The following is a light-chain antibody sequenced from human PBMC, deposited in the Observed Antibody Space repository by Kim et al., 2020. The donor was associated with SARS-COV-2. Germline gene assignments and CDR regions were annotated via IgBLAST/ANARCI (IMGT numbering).Light chain of an antibody. J-gene: IGKJ4*01. V-gene: IGKV1-9*01. CDR3: QQLDSYPLT. CDR2: GAS. CDR1: QGISSY. Sequence: ASVGDRVTITCRASQGISSYLAWYQQKPGKAPKLLIYGASTLQSGVSSRFSGSGSGTDFTLTISSPQPEDSATYYCQQLDSYPLTFGGGTKVDIK.